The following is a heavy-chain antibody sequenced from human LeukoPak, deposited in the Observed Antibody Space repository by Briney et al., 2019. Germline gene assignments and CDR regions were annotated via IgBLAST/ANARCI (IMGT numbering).Heavy chain of an antibody. CDR2: ISAYNGNT. CDR1: GYTFTIYG. CDR3: ARASPVWPNYYGMDV. V-gene: IGHV1-18*01. J-gene: IGHJ6*02. D-gene: IGHD2-2*01. Sequence: ASVKVSCKASGYTFTIYGISWVRQAPGQGREGMGWISAYNGNTNYAQKLQGRVTITKDTSKSTAYMALRSLRSDDTAVYYCARASPVWPNYYGMDVWGQGTTVTVSS.